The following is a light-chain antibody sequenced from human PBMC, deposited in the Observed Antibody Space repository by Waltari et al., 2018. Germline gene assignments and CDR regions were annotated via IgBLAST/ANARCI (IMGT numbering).Light chain of an antibody. CDR3: QTWDRKSLV. J-gene: IGLJ3*02. CDR2: EDD. CDR1: NLGDEH. V-gene: IGLV3-1*01. Sequence: SYDLTQPTSVSVSPGQTGSISCSGDNLGDEHACWYQKKAGQSPILVIFEDDKRPSGIPERCSGSKSGNTATLTISGAQSSDEADYYCQTWDRKSLVFGGGTKLTVL.